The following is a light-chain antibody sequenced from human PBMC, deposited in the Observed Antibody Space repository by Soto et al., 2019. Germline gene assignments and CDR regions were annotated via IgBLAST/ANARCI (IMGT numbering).Light chain of an antibody. CDR1: SSDVGGYIY. CDR3: SSYSRTSFYV. CDR2: EVS. Sequence: QSALTQPPSASGSPGQSVAISCTGTSSDVGGYIYVSWYQQHPGKAPKLMIYEVSNRPSGVSNRFSGSKSGNTASLTISGLQAEDEADYYCSSYSRTSFYVFGTGTKLTVL. J-gene: IGLJ1*01. V-gene: IGLV2-14*01.